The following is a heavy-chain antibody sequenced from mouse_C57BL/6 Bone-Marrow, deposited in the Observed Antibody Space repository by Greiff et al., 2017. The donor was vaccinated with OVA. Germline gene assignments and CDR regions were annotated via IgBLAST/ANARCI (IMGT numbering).Heavy chain of an antibody. Sequence: VQLQQPGAELVKPGASVKLSCKASGYTFTSYWMHWVKQRPGQGLEWIGMIHPNSGSTNYNEKFKSKATLPVDKSSSTAYMQLSSLTSEDAAVYYCAREDYYGSSPLDYWGQGTTLTVSS. CDR1: GYTFTSYW. J-gene: IGHJ2*01. CDR3: AREDYYGSSPLDY. V-gene: IGHV1-64*01. D-gene: IGHD1-1*01. CDR2: IHPNSGST.